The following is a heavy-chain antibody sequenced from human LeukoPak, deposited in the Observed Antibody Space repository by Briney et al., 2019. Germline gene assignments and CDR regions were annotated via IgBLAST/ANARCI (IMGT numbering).Heavy chain of an antibody. CDR2: ISSSGSTI. D-gene: IGHD3-10*01. J-gene: IGHJ6*04. CDR3: ARDPLYSGEYYYGSGSLMDV. CDR1: GFTFSSYE. V-gene: IGHV3-48*03. Sequence: GGSLRLSCAASGFTFSSYEMNWVRQAPGKGLEWVSYISSSGSTIYYADSVKGRFTISRDNAKNSLYLQMNSLRAEDTAVYYCARDPLYSGEYYYGSGSLMDVWGKGTTVTISS.